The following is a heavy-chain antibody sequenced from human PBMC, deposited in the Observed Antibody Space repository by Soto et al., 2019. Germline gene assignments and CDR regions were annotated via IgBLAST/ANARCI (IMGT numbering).Heavy chain of an antibody. Sequence: GGSLRLSCAASGFTFSSYSISWVRQAPGKGLEWVSYISSSSSSRNTIYYADSVEGRFTISRDNAKNSLYLQMNSLRAEDTAVYYCARGSSWYDYWGQGTLVTASS. V-gene: IGHV3-48*01. J-gene: IGHJ4*02. D-gene: IGHD6-13*01. CDR2: ISSSSSSRNTI. CDR3: ARGSSWYDY. CDR1: GFTFSSYS.